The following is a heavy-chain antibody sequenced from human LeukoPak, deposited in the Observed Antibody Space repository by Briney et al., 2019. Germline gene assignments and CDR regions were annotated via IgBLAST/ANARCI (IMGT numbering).Heavy chain of an antibody. CDR2: IYYSGST. Sequence: SETLSLTCTVSGGSISSSSYYWGWIRQPPGKGLEWIGSIYYSGSTYYNPSLKSRVTISVDTSKNQFSLKLSSVTAADTAVYYCARCVAAAGTGWFDPWGQGTLVTVSS. J-gene: IGHJ5*02. V-gene: IGHV4-39*07. D-gene: IGHD6-13*01. CDR1: GGSISSSSYY. CDR3: ARCVAAAGTGWFDP.